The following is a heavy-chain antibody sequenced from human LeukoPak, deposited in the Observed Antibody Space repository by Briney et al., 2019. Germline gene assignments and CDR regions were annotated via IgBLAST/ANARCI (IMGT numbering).Heavy chain of an antibody. CDR1: GGSFSGYY. J-gene: IGHJ4*02. D-gene: IGHD6-13*01. CDR2: INHSGST. CDR3: ASSSSWYVY. Sequence: SETLSLTCAVYGGSFSGYYWSWIRQPPGKGLEWIGEINHSGSTNYNPSLKSRVTISVDTSKNQFSLKLRSVTAADTAVYYCASSSSWYVYWGQGTLVTVSS. V-gene: IGHV4-34*01.